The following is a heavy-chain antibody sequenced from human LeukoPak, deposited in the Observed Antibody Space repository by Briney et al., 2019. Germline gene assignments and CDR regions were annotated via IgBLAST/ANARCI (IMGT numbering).Heavy chain of an antibody. CDR1: GYTFTSYD. CDR2: MNPNSGNT. Sequence: ASVKVSCKASGYTFTSYDINWVRQATGQGLEWMGRMNPNSGNTGYAQKFQGRVTMTRNTSISTAYMELSSLRSEDTAVYYCARRAPRLSKGIAVAGTRPDFDYWGQGTLVTVSS. V-gene: IGHV1-8*01. CDR3: ARRAPRLSKGIAVAGTRPDFDY. D-gene: IGHD6-19*01. J-gene: IGHJ4*02.